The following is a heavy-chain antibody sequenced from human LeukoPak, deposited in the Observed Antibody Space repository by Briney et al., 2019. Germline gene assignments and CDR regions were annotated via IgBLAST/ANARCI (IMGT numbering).Heavy chain of an antibody. CDR1: GYTFTGYY. D-gene: IGHD6-13*01. J-gene: IGHJ4*02. V-gene: IGHV1-2*02. Sequence: ASVKVSCKASGYTFTGYYIHWVRQAPGQGLEWMGWINPKSGGANYAQKFQGRVTMTRDTSISTAYMELGSLRSDDTAVYYCAPGAAPSYYFDSWGQGTLVTVSS. CDR3: APGAAPSYYFDS. CDR2: INPKSGGA.